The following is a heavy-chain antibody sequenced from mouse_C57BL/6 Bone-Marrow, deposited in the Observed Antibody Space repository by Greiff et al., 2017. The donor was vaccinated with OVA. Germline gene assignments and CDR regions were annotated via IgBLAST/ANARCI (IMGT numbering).Heavy chain of an antibody. J-gene: IGHJ3*01. Sequence: VQLQQSGAELVRPGASVTLSCTASGFNIKDDYMNWVKQRPEQGLEWIGWIDPENGDTEYASKFQGKATITADTSSNTAYLQLSSLTSEDTAVYYCTSQGSSSWWFAYWGQGTLVTVSA. CDR1: GFNIKDDY. D-gene: IGHD1-1*01. V-gene: IGHV14-4*01. CDR3: TSQGSSSWWFAY. CDR2: IDPENGDT.